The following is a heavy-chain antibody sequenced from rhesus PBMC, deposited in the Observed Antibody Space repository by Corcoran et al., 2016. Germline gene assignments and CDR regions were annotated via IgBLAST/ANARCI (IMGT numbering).Heavy chain of an antibody. D-gene: IGHD3-3*01. CDR3: TSIPHYFDY. CDR1: GFTFSTVW. CDR2: IKSKADGGTE. Sequence: EVQLVESGGGLVQTGGSLRLSCAASGFTFSTVWLHWVRPAPGKGLEGVARIKSKADGGTEEYAASVKGRFTISRDDSKNTLYLQMNSLKTEDTAVYYCTSIPHYFDYWGQGVLVTVSS. V-gene: IGHV3-30*01. J-gene: IGHJ4*01.